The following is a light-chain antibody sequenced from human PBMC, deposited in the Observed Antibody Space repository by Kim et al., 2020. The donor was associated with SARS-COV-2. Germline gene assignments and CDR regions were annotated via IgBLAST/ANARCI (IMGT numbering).Light chain of an antibody. CDR2: RDN. CDR1: KLGDKY. CDR3: QAWDSSIYV. Sequence: VSPGQTASITCSGDKLGDKYASWYQQKPGQSPVVVIFRDNRRPSGIPERFSGSNSGNTATLTISGTQAMDEADYCCQAWDSSIYVFGTGTKVTVL. J-gene: IGLJ1*01. V-gene: IGLV3-1*01.